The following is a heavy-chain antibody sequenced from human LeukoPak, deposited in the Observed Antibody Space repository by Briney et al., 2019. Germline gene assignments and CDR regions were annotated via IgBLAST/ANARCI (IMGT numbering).Heavy chain of an antibody. Sequence: GGSLRLSCAASGFTFDDYAMHWVRRAPGKGLEWVSGISWNSGSIGYADSVKGRFTISRDNAKNSLYLQMNSLRAEDTALYYCAKVQYYYDSSGYVTGHYFDYWGQGTLVTVSS. CDR1: GFTFDDYA. V-gene: IGHV3-9*01. D-gene: IGHD3-22*01. J-gene: IGHJ4*02. CDR3: AKVQYYYDSSGYVTGHYFDY. CDR2: ISWNSGSI.